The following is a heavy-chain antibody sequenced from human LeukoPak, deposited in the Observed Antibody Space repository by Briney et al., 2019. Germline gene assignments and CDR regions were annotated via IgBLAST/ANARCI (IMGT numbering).Heavy chain of an antibody. CDR3: ARETSVAGLDY. D-gene: IGHD6-19*01. CDR1: GGSIRSYY. Sequence: SETLSLTCTVSGGSIRSYYWSWIRQPPGKGLEWIGYIYYSGSTNDNPSLKSRVTISVDTSKNQFSLKLSSVTAADTAVYYCARETSVAGLDYWGQGTLVTVSS. CDR2: IYYSGST. V-gene: IGHV4-59*01. J-gene: IGHJ4*02.